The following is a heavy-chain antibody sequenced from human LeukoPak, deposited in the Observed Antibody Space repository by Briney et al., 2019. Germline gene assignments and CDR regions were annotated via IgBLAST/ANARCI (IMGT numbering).Heavy chain of an antibody. V-gene: IGHV3-33*01. Sequence: PGRSLRLSCAASGFTFSNYVMDWVRQAPGKGLEWVAVVWDDGSNKHYADSVKGRFAISRDNSKNTLFLQMNSLRAEDTAVYYCARGGLRHFDRSPFEVWGQGTMVTVSS. CDR3: ARGGLRHFDRSPFEV. D-gene: IGHD3-9*01. J-gene: IGHJ3*01. CDR1: GFTFSNYV. CDR2: VWDDGSNK.